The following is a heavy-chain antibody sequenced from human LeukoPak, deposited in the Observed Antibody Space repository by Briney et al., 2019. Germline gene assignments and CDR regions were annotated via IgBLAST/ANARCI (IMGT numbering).Heavy chain of an antibody. Sequence: SQTLSLTCAISGDSVSSKSATWNWIRQSPSRGLEWLGRTYYKSKWNNDHAISVKSRIIINPDTPKNQFSLHLNSVTPEDTAVYFCARSAAGTLDYWGQGTLVTVSS. J-gene: IGHJ4*02. D-gene: IGHD6-13*01. CDR2: TYYKSKWNN. CDR1: GDSVSSKSAT. CDR3: ARSAAGTLDY. V-gene: IGHV6-1*01.